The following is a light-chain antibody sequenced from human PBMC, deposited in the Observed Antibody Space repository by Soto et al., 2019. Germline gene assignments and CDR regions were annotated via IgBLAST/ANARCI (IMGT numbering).Light chain of an antibody. V-gene: IGKV1-5*01. CDR2: DAS. CDR3: QQYNSYSFS. CDR1: PSISSW. Sequence: DIQMTQSPSTLAASVGDRVTITCRASPSISSWLAWYQQKPGQAPKLLIYDASSLESGVPSRFSGSGSGTEFTLTISSLQPDDFATYYCQQYNSYSFSFGQGTKLEIK. J-gene: IGKJ2*01.